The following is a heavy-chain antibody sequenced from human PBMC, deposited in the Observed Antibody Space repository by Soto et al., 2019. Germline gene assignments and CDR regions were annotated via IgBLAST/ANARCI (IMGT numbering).Heavy chain of an antibody. Sequence: EVQLVESGGGLVQQGLSLRLSGTASGLTFNNYCTRCVHQAPGKGPVWVSRINGDGRTITYADSVRGRFTISRDNAKNTVYPQMNSLRAEDTAVYYCVGGDYAGAGTFYLTDHWGQGSLVTASS. CDR1: GLTFNNYC. V-gene: IGHV3-74*01. CDR3: VGGDYAGAGTFYLTDH. D-gene: IGHD3-10*01. CDR2: INGDGRTI. J-gene: IGHJ4*02.